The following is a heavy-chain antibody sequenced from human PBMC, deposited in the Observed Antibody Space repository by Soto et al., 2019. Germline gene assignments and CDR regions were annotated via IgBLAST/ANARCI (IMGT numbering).Heavy chain of an antibody. CDR2: VAHDGSVQ. V-gene: IGHV3-30*18. CDR3: VKEPGVRAAPWYFDL. D-gene: IGHD2-15*01. J-gene: IGHJ2*01. Sequence: QVQLVESGGGVVQPGRSLRLSCAASGFTFSNYGMHWVRQAPGKGLEWVGVVAHDGSVQYYADSVRGRFTISRDNSNNMLFLQVNSLRAEDTAVYYCVKEPGVRAAPWYFDLWGRGSLVTVSS. CDR1: GFTFSNYG.